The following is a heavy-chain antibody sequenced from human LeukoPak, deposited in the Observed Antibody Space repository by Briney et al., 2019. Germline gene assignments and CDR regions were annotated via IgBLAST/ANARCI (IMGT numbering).Heavy chain of an antibody. J-gene: IGHJ4*02. CDR2: ISGSGGST. Sequence: GGSLRLSCAASGFTFSSHAMSWVRQAPGKGLEWVSVISGSGGSTYYADSVKGRFTISRDTSENTLYLQMNSLRAEDTAVYYCAKDQASFYFGSGTYSFDYWGPGTLVTVSS. V-gene: IGHV3-23*01. D-gene: IGHD3-10*01. CDR3: AKDQASFYFGSGTYSFDY. CDR1: GFTFSSHA.